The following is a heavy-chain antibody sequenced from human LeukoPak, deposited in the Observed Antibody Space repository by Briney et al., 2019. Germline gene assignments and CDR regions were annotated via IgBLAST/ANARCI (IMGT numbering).Heavy chain of an antibody. D-gene: IGHD3-3*01. J-gene: IGHJ4*02. CDR2: IYSGGST. V-gene: IGHV3-53*01. CDR1: GFTVSSNY. CDR3: SITIPSFDY. Sequence: GGSLRLSXAASGFTVSSNYMSWVRQAPGKGLEWVSVIYSGGSTYYADSVKGRFTISRDNSKNTLYLQMNSLRAEDTAVYYCSITIPSFDYWGQGTLVTVSS.